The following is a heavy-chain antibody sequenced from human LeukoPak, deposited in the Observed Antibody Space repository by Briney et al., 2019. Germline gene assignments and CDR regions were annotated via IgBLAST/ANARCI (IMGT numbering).Heavy chain of an antibody. CDR2: IYYSGST. CDR1: GGSISSSSYY. J-gene: IGHJ4*02. Sequence: PSETLSLTCTVSGGSISSSSYYWGWIRQPPGKGLEWIGSIYYSGSTYYNPSLKSRVTISVDTSKNQFSLKLSSVTAADTAVYYCARDPGIAVAGSDYWGQGTLVAVSS. D-gene: IGHD6-19*01. CDR3: ARDPGIAVAGSDY. V-gene: IGHV4-39*07.